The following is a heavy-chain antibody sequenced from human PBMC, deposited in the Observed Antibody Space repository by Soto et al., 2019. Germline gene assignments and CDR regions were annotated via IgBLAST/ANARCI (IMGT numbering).Heavy chain of an antibody. V-gene: IGHV3-23*01. CDR2: ISGSGGST. D-gene: IGHD6-19*01. Sequence: EVQLLESGGGLVQPGGSLRLSCAASGFTFSSYAMSWVRQAPGKGLEWVSAISGSGGSTYYADSVKGRFTISRDNSKNTLYLQMNSLRAEDTAVYYCAKDTYRPSGYTRLSVAGTGYWGQGTLVTVSS. J-gene: IGHJ4*02. CDR1: GFTFSSYA. CDR3: AKDTYRPSGYTRLSVAGTGY.